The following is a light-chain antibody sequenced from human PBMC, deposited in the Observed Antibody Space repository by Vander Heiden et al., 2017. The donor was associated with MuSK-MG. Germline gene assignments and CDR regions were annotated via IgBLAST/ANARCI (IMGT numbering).Light chain of an antibody. CDR3: QSYDSTNREV. Sequence: NFMLTQPHSVSESPGTTVSSSCTRTSGSIASNYVQWYQQRPGSSPTTVIFEDKHRPSGVPARFSGSIDRSSNSASLTISGLRTEDEADYYCQSYDSTNREVFGGGTKLTVL. J-gene: IGLJ3*02. CDR2: EDK. CDR1: SGSIASNY. V-gene: IGLV6-57*01.